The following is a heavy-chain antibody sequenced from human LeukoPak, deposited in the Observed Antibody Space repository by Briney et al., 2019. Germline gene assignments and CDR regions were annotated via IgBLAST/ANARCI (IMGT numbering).Heavy chain of an antibody. CDR1: GGSFSGYY. Sequence: SETLSLTCAVYGGSFSGYYWSWIRQPPGKGLEWIGEINHSGSTNYSPSLKSRVTTSVDTSKNQFSLKLRSVTAADTAVYYCARWAAGGSYCLDYWGQGILVTVSS. D-gene: IGHD3-10*01. CDR3: ARWAAGGSYCLDY. V-gene: IGHV4-34*01. J-gene: IGHJ4*02. CDR2: INHSGST.